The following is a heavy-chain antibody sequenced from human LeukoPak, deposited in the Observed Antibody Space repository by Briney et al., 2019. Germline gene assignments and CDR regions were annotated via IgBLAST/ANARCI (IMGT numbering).Heavy chain of an antibody. Sequence: SETLSLTCTVSGGSLSSSSYYWGLIRQPPGKGLEWIGSIYYTGSTYYNPSLKSRVTISVDTSKNQFSLKLSSVTAADTAVYYCASAYCSGGSCYAPDAFDIWGQGTMVTVSS. D-gene: IGHD2-15*01. J-gene: IGHJ3*02. V-gene: IGHV4-39*01. CDR2: IYYTGST. CDR1: GGSLSSSSYY. CDR3: ASAYCSGGSCYAPDAFDI.